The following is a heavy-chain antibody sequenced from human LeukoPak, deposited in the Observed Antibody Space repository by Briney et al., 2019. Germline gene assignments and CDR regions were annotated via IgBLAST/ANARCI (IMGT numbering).Heavy chain of an antibody. CDR1: GGSFSGYY. J-gene: IGHJ4*02. CDR3: ARGQWLDLPPLGY. CDR2: INHSGST. V-gene: IGHV4-34*01. D-gene: IGHD6-19*01. Sequence: TSETLSLICAVYGGSFSGYYWSWIRQPPGKGLEWIGEINHSGSTNYNPSLKSRVTISVDTSKNQFSLKLSSVTAADTAVYYCARGQWLDLPPLGYWGQGTLVTVSS.